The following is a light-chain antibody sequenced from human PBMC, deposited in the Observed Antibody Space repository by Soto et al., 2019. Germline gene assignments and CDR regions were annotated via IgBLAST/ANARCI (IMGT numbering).Light chain of an antibody. CDR2: GAS. Sequence: DIVVTQSPGTLSLSPGERASLSCRASQSVSSGHLAWYQQKPGQAPRLLIYGASSRATGIPDRFSGSGSGTDFTLTISRLEPEDYAVYYCQQYGHSLWTFGQGTKVDIK. CDR3: QQYGHSLWT. J-gene: IGKJ1*01. CDR1: QSVSSGH. V-gene: IGKV3-20*01.